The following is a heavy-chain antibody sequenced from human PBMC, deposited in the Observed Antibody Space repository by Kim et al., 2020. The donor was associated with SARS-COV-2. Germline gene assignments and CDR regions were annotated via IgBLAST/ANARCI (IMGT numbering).Heavy chain of an antibody. CDR2: IYPDGNT. CDR3: AKLPGTLVPGSYS. CDR1: EFTVSSNY. J-gene: IGHJ4*02. V-gene: IGHV3-53*01. D-gene: IGHD1-7*01. Sequence: GGSLRLSCAASEFTVSSNYMSWVRQAPERGLEWLSIIYPDGNTFYADSVKGRFTIYNDNSKNTLYLQMNSLSAEDTAVYYCAKLPGTLVPGSYSWGQGTL.